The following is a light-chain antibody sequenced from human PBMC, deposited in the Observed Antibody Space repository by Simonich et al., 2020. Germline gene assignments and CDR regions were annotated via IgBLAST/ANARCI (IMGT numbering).Light chain of an antibody. Sequence: DIQMTQSPSSLSASVGDRVTITSRASQGISNYLAWYQQKPGKVPKLLIYAASTLQSGVPSQFSGSGSGTEFTLTISSLQPEDFATYYCQQLNSYPPYTFGQGTKLEIK. V-gene: IGKV1-27*01. CDR3: QQLNSYPPYT. CDR2: AAS. J-gene: IGKJ2*01. CDR1: QGISNY.